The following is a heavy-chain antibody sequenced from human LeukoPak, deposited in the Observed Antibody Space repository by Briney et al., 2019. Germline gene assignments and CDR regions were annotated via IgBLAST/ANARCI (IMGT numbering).Heavy chain of an antibody. J-gene: IGHJ6*02. CDR1: GFTFSSYA. D-gene: IGHD3-3*01. V-gene: IGHV4-34*01. Sequence: PGGSLRLSCAASGFTFSSYAMSWVRQPPGKGLEWIGETNHSGSTNYNPSLKSRVTISVDTSKNQFSLKLSSVTAADTAVYYCARNYDPSYGMDVWGQGTTVTVSS. CDR3: ARNYDPSYGMDV. CDR2: TNHSGST.